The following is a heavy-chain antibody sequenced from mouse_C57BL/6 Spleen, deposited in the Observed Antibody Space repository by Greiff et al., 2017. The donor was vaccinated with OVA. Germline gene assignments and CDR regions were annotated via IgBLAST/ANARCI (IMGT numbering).Heavy chain of an antibody. D-gene: IGHD3-2*02. V-gene: IGHV1-81*01. Sequence: LQESGAELARPGASVKLSCKASGYTFTSYGISWVKQRTGQGLEWIGEIYPRSGNTYYNEKFKGKATLTADKSSSTAYMELRSLTSEDSAVYFCARRVDSSGYFDYWGQGTTLTVSS. J-gene: IGHJ2*01. CDR3: ARRVDSSGYFDY. CDR2: IYPRSGNT. CDR1: GYTFTSYG.